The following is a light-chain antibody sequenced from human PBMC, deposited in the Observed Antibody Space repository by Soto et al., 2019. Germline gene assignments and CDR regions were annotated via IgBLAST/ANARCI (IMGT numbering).Light chain of an antibody. CDR2: DVG. J-gene: IGLJ3*02. CDR3: SSYTSSSTGV. CDR1: SSDVGGYNY. Sequence: QSVLTQPASVSGSPGQSITISCTGTSSDVGGYNYVSWYQQHPGKAPKLMIYDVGNRPSGVSNRFSGSKSGNTASLTISGLQGEYEADYYCSSYTSSSTGVFGGGTKLTVL. V-gene: IGLV2-14*01.